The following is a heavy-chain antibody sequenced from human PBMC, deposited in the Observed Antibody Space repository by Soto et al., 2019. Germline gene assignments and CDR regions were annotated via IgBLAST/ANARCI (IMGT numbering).Heavy chain of an antibody. Sequence: EVQLVQSGAEVKKPGESLKISCKGSGYSFTSYWIGWVRQMPGKGMAWMGIIYTGDSDNRYSPALQRQVTISADKSISTADLQWSSLKASDTAMNYCARHGAIEAAGRPYWYSSNLNYYYYGMDVWGQGTTVNVSS. V-gene: IGHV5-51*01. J-gene: IGHJ6*02. D-gene: IGHD6-13*01. CDR3: ARHGAIEAAGRPYWYSSNLNYYYYGMDV. CDR2: IYTGDSDN. CDR1: GYSFTSYW.